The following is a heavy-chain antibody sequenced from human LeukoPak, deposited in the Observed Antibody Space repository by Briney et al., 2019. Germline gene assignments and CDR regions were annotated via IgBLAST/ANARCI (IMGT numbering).Heavy chain of an antibody. CDR3: ARGYSSSRFDY. CDR2: NIPTFVTS. V-gene: IGHV1-69*05. CDR1: GGTFSNYA. Sequence: SVKVSCKASGGTFSNYAISWLRQAPGQGLEWMGGNIPTFVTSNYAQKFQGRLTITTDKSTSTAYMELSSLRSEDTAVYYCARGYSSSRFDYWGQGTLVTVSS. D-gene: IGHD6-13*01. J-gene: IGHJ4*02.